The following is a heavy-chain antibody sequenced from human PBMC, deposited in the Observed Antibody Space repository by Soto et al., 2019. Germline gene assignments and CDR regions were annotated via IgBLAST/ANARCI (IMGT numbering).Heavy chain of an antibody. CDR1: GFTFRSYG. V-gene: IGHV3-33*01. D-gene: IGHD3-22*01. Sequence: GGSLRLSCVASGFTFRSYGMHWVRQAPGKGLEWVAVIWYDGSNEYYADSVKGRFTISRDNSKNTLYMQMNSLRAEDTAVYHCARDTDTSGFYGMDVWGLGTTVTVSS. J-gene: IGHJ6*02. CDR3: ARDTDTSGFYGMDV. CDR2: IWYDGSNE.